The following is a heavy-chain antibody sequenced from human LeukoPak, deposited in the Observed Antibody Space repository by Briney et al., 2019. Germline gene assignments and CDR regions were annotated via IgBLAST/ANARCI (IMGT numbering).Heavy chain of an antibody. CDR3: ARDNIAVAGTPHFDY. CDR1: GYTFTSYG. D-gene: IGHD6-19*01. CDR2: ISAYNGNT. Sequence: ASVKISCKASGYTFTSYGISWVRQAPGQGLEWMGWISAYNGNTNYAQKLQGRVTMTTDTSTSTAYMELRSLRSDDTAVYYCARDNIAVAGTPHFDYWGQGTLVTVSS. J-gene: IGHJ4*02. V-gene: IGHV1-18*01.